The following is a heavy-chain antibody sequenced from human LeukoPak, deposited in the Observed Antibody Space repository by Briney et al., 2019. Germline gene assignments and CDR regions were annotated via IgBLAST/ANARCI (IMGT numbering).Heavy chain of an antibody. V-gene: IGHV4-38-2*01. CDR3: ARSGMEWLFSTSDY. Sequence: PSETLSLTCAVSGYSISSGYYWGWIRQPPGKGLEWIGSMYHSGSTYYNPSLKSRVTMSLDMSKNQFSLKLSPVTAADTAVYYCARSGMEWLFSTSDYWGQGTLVTVSS. J-gene: IGHJ4*02. CDR1: GYSISSGYY. D-gene: IGHD3-3*01. CDR2: MYHSGST.